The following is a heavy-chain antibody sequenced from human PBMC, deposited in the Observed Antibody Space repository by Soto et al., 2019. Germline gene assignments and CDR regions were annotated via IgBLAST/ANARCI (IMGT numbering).Heavy chain of an antibody. D-gene: IGHD3-10*01. Sequence: QVQLVESGGTWVKPGESLRLSCAASGFTFSAYNMGWIGQAPGKGLERISYISYSASTVYYADSVKGRFTISRDNAKNSLFLQMNSLRAEDTAVYYCARDSRRGHVWGQGTTVTVSS. J-gene: IGHJ6*02. CDR1: GFTFSAYN. V-gene: IGHV3-11*01. CDR3: ARDSRRGHV. CDR2: ISYSASTV.